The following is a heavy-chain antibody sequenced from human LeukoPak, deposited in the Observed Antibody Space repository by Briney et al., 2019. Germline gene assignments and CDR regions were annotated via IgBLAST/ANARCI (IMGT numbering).Heavy chain of an antibody. Sequence: PGGSLRLSCAASGFTFSSCAMHWVRQAPGKGLEWVAYIRSDGSNKYYADSVKGRFTISRDTSKNTLYLQMNSLRAEDTAVYHCAKGGEIGLYYFNYWGQGTLVTVSS. D-gene: IGHD3-16*01. CDR1: GFTFSSCA. CDR3: AKGGEIGLYYFNY. CDR2: IRSDGSNK. J-gene: IGHJ4*02. V-gene: IGHV3-30*02.